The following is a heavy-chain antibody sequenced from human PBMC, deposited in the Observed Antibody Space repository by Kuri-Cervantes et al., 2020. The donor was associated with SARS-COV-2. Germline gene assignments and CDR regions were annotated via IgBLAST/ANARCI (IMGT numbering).Heavy chain of an antibody. CDR3: AKDFGVVIIDDVFDY. V-gene: IGHV3-30*18. J-gene: IGHJ4*02. CDR1: GFSFSSYG. Sequence: GESLKISCAASGFSFSSYGMHWVRQAPGKGLEWVAVISYDGSSEYYVDSVKGRFTISRDNSKNTLYLQMNSLSAEDTAAYYCAKDFGVVIIDDVFDYWGQGTLVTVSS. D-gene: IGHD3-3*01. CDR2: ISYDGSSE.